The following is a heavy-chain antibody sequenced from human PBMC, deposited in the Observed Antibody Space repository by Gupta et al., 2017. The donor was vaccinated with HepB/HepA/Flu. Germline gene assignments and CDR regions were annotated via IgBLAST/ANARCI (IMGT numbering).Heavy chain of an antibody. J-gene: IGHJ4*02. Sequence: QVQLQQWGAGLLKPSETLSLTCAVYGGSFIGYYWSWIRQPPGKGLEWIGEINHSGSTNYNPSLKSRVTISVDTSKNQFSLKLSSVTAADTAVYYCARGIVVVPAAHPHYFDYWGQGTLVTVSS. CDR2: INHSGST. CDR3: ARGIVVVPAAHPHYFDY. D-gene: IGHD2-2*01. CDR1: GGSFIGYY. V-gene: IGHV4-34*01.